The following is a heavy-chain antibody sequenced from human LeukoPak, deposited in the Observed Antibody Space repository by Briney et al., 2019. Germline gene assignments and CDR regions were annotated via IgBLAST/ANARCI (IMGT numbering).Heavy chain of an antibody. CDR1: GYTFTGYY. D-gene: IGHD1-26*01. J-gene: IGHJ3*02. CDR2: INPNSGGA. Sequence: ASVKVSCKASGYTFTGYYVHWVRQSPGQGLEWMGYINPNSGGASYAQRFQGRVTMTRDTAISTAYMELSRLRSDDTAVYYCASEIVGATEARDAFDIWGQGTMVTVSS. CDR3: ASEIVGATEARDAFDI. V-gene: IGHV1-2*02.